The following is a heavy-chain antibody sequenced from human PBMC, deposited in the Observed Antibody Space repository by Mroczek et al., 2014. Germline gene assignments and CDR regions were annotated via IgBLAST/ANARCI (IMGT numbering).Heavy chain of an antibody. V-gene: IGHV4-61*02. CDR2: IYTSGST. Sequence: QVQLVESGPGLVKPSQTLSLTCTVSGGSISSGSYYWSWIRQPAGKGLEWIGRIYTSGSTNYNPSLKSRVTMSVDTSKNQFSLKLSSVTAADTAVYYCARVGMGXLHTAAWDYWGQGTLGHRLL. CDR1: GGSISSGSYY. CDR3: ARVGMGXLHTAAWDY. D-gene: IGHD3-16*01. J-gene: IGHJ4*02.